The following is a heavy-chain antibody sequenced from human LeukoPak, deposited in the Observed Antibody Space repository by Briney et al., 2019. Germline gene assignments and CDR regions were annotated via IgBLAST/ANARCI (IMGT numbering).Heavy chain of an antibody. J-gene: IGHJ3*02. CDR2: IYPGDSDT. V-gene: IGHV5-51*01. CDR1: GYSFTSYW. Sequence: HGESLKISCKGSGYSFTSYWIGWVRQMPGKGLEWMGIIYPGDSDTRYSPSFQGQVTILADKSISTAYLQWSSLKASDTAMYYCARIPYSYSNYGDDAFDIWGQGTMVTVSS. CDR3: ARIPYSYSNYGDDAFDI. D-gene: IGHD4-11*01.